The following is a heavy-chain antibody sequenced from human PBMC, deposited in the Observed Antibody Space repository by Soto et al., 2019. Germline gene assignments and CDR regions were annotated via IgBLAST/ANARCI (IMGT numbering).Heavy chain of an antibody. CDR2: VIPVFNTS. V-gene: IGHV1-69*01. CDR3: ARGDEMTAVTIFEY. D-gene: IGHD4-17*01. CDR1: GGAFGRYS. J-gene: IGHJ4*02. Sequence: VKVSCKASGGAFGRYSVSWVRQAPGQGLEWIGGVIPVFNTSNYSLKFQGRVAIFADLSTSTVFMELRSLRSEDTALYYCARGDEMTAVTIFEYWGQGTLVTVSS.